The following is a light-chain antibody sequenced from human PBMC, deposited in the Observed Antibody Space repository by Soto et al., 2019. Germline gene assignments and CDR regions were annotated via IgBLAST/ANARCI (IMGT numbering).Light chain of an antibody. Sequence: EIVLTQSPATLSLSPGERATLSCRASQSVSSYLAWYQQKPSQAPRLLIYDASNRATGIPARFSGSGSGTAFTITITSLDPADFAVYYCQQRSYWLGVTFGPGTKVDIK. CDR2: DAS. V-gene: IGKV3-11*01. J-gene: IGKJ3*01. CDR3: QQRSYWLGVT. CDR1: QSVSSY.